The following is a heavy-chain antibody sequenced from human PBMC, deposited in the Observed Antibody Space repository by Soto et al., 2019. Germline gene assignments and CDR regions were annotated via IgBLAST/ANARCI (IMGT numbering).Heavy chain of an antibody. V-gene: IGHV4-34*01. CDR2: INHSGST. CDR1: GGSFSGYY. D-gene: IGHD3-10*01. Sequence: KPSEALSLTCAVYGGSFSGYYCIFIRHPPWKWLEWIVEINHSGSTNYNPSLKSRVTISVDTSKNQFSLKLSSVTAADTAVYYCARGRYGSGSYYSDYWAPGTLVLVSS. J-gene: IGHJ4*02. CDR3: ARGRYGSGSYYSDY.